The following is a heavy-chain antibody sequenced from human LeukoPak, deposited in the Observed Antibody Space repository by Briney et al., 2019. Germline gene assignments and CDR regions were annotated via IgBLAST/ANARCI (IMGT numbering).Heavy chain of an antibody. J-gene: IGHJ4*02. CDR1: GGSISSGGYY. CDR3: ARHSRLWFGELFPTPPFY. CDR2: IYYSGST. V-gene: IGHV4-31*03. Sequence: SQTLSLTCTVSGGSISSGGYYWSWIRQHPGKGLEWIGYIYYSGSTYYNPSLKSRVTISVDTSKNQFSLKLSSVTAADTAVYYCARHSRLWFGELFPTPPFYWGQGTLVTVSS. D-gene: IGHD3-10*01.